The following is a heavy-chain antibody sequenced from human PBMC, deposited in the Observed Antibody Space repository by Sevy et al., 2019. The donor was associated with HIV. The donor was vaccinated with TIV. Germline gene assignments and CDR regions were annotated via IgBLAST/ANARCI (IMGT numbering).Heavy chain of an antibody. D-gene: IGHD3-22*01. CDR3: AREAYYYDSREENWFDP. Sequence: GGSLRLSCKASGFTFSTYSMRWVRQAPGKGLEWVSSISRTSTTTYYADSAKGRFTISRDNAKNSLYLQMNSLRDEDTAVYYCAREAYYYDSREENWFDPWGQGTLVTVSS. CDR2: ISRTSTTT. J-gene: IGHJ5*02. V-gene: IGHV3-48*02. CDR1: GFTFSTYS.